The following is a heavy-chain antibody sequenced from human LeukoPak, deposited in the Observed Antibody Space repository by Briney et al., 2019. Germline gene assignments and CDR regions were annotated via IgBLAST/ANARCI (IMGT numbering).Heavy chain of an antibody. D-gene: IGHD4-23*01. CDR3: ARRGGGGGNLDWYFDL. Sequence: SETLSLTCTVSGGSISSSSYYWGWIRQLPGKGLEWIGSIYYSGSTYYNPSLKSRVTISVDTSKNQFSLKLSSVTAADTAVYHCARRGGGGGNLDWYFDLWGRGTLVTVSS. CDR1: GGSISSSSYY. J-gene: IGHJ2*01. CDR2: IYYSGST. V-gene: IGHV4-39*01.